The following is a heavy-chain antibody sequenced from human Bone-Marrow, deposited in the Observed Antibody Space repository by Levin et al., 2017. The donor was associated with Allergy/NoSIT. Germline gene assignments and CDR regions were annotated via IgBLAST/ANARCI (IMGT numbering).Heavy chain of an antibody. D-gene: IGHD3-22*01. CDR3: ARSTMIAEEYFQH. CDR2: IYHSGST. V-gene: IGHV4-38-2*01. CDR1: GYSISSGYY. J-gene: IGHJ1*01. Sequence: SETLSLTCAVSGYSISSGYYWGWIRQPPGKGLEWIGSIYHSGSTYYNPSLKSRVTISVDTSKNQFSLKLSSVTAADTAVYYCARSTMIAEEYFQHWGQGTLVTVSS.